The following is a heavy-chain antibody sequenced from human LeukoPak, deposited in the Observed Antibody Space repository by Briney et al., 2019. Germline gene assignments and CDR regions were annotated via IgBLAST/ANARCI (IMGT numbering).Heavy chain of an antibody. CDR1: GASISSYY. CDR2: IYYTGST. J-gene: IGHJ4*02. Sequence: SETLSLTCTVSGASISSYYWSWIRQPPGKGLEWIGYIYYTGSTNYNPSLKSRVNISVDTSKNQFSLELTSVTAADTAVYYCARVGFGNTPHPIDYWGQGTLVTVSS. V-gene: IGHV4-59*01. D-gene: IGHD4-23*01. CDR3: ARVGFGNTPHPIDY.